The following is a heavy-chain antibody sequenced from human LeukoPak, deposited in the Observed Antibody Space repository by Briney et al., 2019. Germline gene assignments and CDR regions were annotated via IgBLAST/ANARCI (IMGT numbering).Heavy chain of an antibody. CDR1: GFTFSDYY. CDR2: ISSSGSTI. Sequence: GGSLGLSCAASGFTFSDYYMSWVRQTPGKGLEWVSYISSSGSTIYYADSVKGRFTISRDNAKNSLYLQMNSLRAEDTAVYYCARNRHYDFWSGPGFDPWGQGTLVTVSS. D-gene: IGHD3-3*01. CDR3: ARNRHYDFWSGPGFDP. V-gene: IGHV3-11*01. J-gene: IGHJ5*02.